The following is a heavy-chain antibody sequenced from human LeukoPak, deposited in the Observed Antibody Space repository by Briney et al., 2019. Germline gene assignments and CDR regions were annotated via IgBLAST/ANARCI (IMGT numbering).Heavy chain of an antibody. CDR3: AKDREGTTFDN. D-gene: IGHD1-7*01. J-gene: IGHJ4*02. CDR1: GFTFSNYD. Sequence: GRSLRLSCAASGFTFSNYDMHWVRQAPGKGLEWVAVISYDGSNKYYADSVKGRFTISRDNSKSTVYLQMNSLRAEDTAVYYCAKDREGTTFDNWGQGTLVTVSS. CDR2: ISYDGSNK. V-gene: IGHV3-30*18.